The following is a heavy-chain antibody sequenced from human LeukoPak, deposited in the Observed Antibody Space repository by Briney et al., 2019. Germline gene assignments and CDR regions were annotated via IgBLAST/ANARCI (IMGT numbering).Heavy chain of an antibody. CDR2: FDPEDGET. Sequence: ASVKVSCEVSGYTLTELSMHWVRQAPGKGLEWMGGFDPEDGETIYAQKFQGRVTMTEDTSTDTAYMELSSLRSEDTAVYYCATGYGSGSPVGMDVWGQGTTVTVSS. CDR3: ATGYGSGSPVGMDV. D-gene: IGHD3-10*01. J-gene: IGHJ6*02. CDR1: GYTLTELS. V-gene: IGHV1-24*01.